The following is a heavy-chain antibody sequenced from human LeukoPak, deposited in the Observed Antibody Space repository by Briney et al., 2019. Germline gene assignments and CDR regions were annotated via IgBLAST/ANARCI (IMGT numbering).Heavy chain of an antibody. Sequence: GGSLRLSCEGSGFTFTAYWMSWVRQAPGQGLEWVSPISGSGSSTYYADSVKGRFTISRDNSKNTLYLQMNSLRAEDTAVYYCAKGVAVASPYYFDYWGQGTLVTVSS. CDR2: ISGSGSST. D-gene: IGHD6-19*01. CDR3: AKGVAVASPYYFDY. V-gene: IGHV3-23*01. CDR1: GFTFTAYW. J-gene: IGHJ4*02.